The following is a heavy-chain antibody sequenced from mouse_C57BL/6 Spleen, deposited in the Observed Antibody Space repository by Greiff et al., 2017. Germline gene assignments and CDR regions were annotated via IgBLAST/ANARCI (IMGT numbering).Heavy chain of an antibody. Sequence: VKLQESGPELVKPGASVKISCKASGYAFSSSWMNWVKQRPGKGLEWIGRIYPGDGDTNYNGKFKGKATLTADKSSSTAYMQLSSLTSEDSAVYFCARSGWVDYWGQGTTLTVSS. D-gene: IGHD2-3*01. J-gene: IGHJ2*01. CDR3: ARSGWVDY. CDR2: IYPGDGDT. V-gene: IGHV1-82*01. CDR1: GYAFSSSW.